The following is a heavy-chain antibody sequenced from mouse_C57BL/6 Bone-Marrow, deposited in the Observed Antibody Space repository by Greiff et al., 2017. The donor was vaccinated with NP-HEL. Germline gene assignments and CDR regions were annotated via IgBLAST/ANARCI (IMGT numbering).Heavy chain of an antibody. CDR3: ARWPYSSGYALYAMDY. CDR1: GYTFTSYW. Sequence: VQLQQPGAELVKPGASVKLSCKASGYTFTSYWMHWVKQRPGQGLEWIGMIHPNSGSTNYNEKFKSKATLTVDKSSSTAYMQLSSLTSEDSAVYYCARWPYSSGYALYAMDYWGQGTSVTVSS. D-gene: IGHD3-2*02. CDR2: IHPNSGST. V-gene: IGHV1-64*01. J-gene: IGHJ4*01.